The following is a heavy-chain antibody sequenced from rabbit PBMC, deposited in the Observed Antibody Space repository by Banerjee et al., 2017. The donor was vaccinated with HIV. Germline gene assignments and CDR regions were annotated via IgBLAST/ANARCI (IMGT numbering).Heavy chain of an antibody. V-gene: IGHV1S45*01. CDR2: IDAGSSGST. Sequence: QEQLEESGGDLVKPEGSLTLTCTASGFSFSNSYYMCWVSQAPGKGLEWIGCIDAGSSGSTWYASWAKGRFTISKTSWTTVTLQMTSLTAADTATYFCARDLAGVIGWNFGLWGPGTLVTVS. J-gene: IGHJ4*01. CDR3: ARDLAGVIGWNFGL. D-gene: IGHD4-1*01. CDR1: GFSFSNSYY.